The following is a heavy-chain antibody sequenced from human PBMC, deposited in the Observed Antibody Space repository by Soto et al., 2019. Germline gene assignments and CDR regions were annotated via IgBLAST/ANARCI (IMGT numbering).Heavy chain of an antibody. D-gene: IGHD3-10*01. J-gene: IGHJ6*02. CDR2: IYYSGST. V-gene: IGHV4-31*03. CDR3: ARARMVRGIIYYYGMDV. Sequence: QVQLLESGPGLVKSSQTLSLTCTVSGGSISSDGNYWSWIRQHPGKGLEWIGYIYYSGSTNYNPSLKSRVTISVDTSKNQFSLKLNSVTAADTAVYYCARARMVRGIIYYYGMDVWGQGTTVTVSS. CDR1: GGSISSDGNY.